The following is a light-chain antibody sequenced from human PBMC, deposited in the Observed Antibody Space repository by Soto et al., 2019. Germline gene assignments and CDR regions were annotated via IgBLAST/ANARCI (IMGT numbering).Light chain of an antibody. CDR3: KQYGSSQT. CDR1: QSVSSN. Sequence: EIVMTQSPATLSVSPGERATLSCRASQSVSSNLGWYQQKPGQAPRLLIYGASSRATGIQDRFSGSGSGTEFTLTIRRLEPEDFAVYYCKQYGSSQTFGQGTKVDIK. J-gene: IGKJ1*01. CDR2: GAS. V-gene: IGKV3-20*01.